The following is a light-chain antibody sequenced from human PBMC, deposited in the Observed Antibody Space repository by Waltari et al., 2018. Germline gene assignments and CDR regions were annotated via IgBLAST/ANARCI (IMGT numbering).Light chain of an antibody. Sequence: QSVLTQPPSVSGAPGPRVTISCTGSSSNIRAGYDVPWYQQLPGTAPHLLIYGNSNRPSGVPDRFSGSKSGTSASLAITGLQAEDEADYYCQSYDSSLEKVFGGGTKLTVL. V-gene: IGLV1-40*01. CDR3: QSYDSSLEKV. J-gene: IGLJ2*01. CDR2: GNS. CDR1: SSNIRAGYD.